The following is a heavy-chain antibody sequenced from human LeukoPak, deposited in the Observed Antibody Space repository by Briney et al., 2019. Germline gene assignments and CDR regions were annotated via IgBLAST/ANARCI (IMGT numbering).Heavy chain of an antibody. CDR3: AVVLVPAAFWHLDV. J-gene: IGHJ2*01. V-gene: IGHV3-23*01. CDR1: GFTFSTYA. CDR2: ISVSGGST. D-gene: IGHD2-2*01. Sequence: PGGSLRLSCAASGFTFSTYAMSWVRQAPGKGLEWVSSISVSGGSTHYADSVRGRFTISRDNSRNTLYLQMNSLRAEDTAVYYCAVVLVPAAFWHLDVWGRGTLVAVSA.